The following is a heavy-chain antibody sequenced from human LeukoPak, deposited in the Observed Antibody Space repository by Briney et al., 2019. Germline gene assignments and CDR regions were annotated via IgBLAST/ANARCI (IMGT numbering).Heavy chain of an antibody. CDR3: AKALAVASAPDL. D-gene: IGHD6-19*01. V-gene: IGHV3-48*01. CDR1: GFTFSSYS. J-gene: IGHJ5*02. Sequence: GGSLRLSCAASGFTFSSYSMNWVRQAPGKGLEWVSYISSSSSTIYYADSVKGRFTISRDNAKNSLYLQMNSLRAEDTAVYYCAKALAVASAPDLWGQGILVTVSS. CDR2: ISSSSSTI.